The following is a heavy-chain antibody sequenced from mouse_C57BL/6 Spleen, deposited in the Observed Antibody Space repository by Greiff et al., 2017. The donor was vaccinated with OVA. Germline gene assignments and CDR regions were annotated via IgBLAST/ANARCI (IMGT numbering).Heavy chain of an antibody. CDR3: TRGDGNYGFAY. CDR2: IDPETGGT. V-gene: IGHV1-15*01. Sequence: QVQLQQSGAQLVRPGASVTLSCKASGYTFTDYEMHWVKQTPVHGLEWIGAIDPETGGTAYNQKFKGKAILTADKSSSTAYMELRSLTSEDSAVYYCTRGDGNYGFAYWGQGTLVTVSA. D-gene: IGHD2-1*01. CDR1: GYTFTDYE. J-gene: IGHJ3*01.